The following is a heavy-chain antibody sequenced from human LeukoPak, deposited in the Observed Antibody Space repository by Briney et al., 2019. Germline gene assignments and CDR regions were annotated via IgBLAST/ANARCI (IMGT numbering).Heavy chain of an antibody. J-gene: IGHJ4*02. D-gene: IGHD2-2*01. V-gene: IGHV3-30*02. CDR1: GFSFINYC. CDR2: IRHDGSDQ. CDR3: AKHQCSNTRCYGSPGY. Sequence: GESLRLSCEASGFSFINYCMHWVRQAPGKGLEWVAFIRHDGSDQRYAESVKGRFIISRDNSKNTLYLQMNSLRPEDAGVFYYAKHQCSNTRCYGSPGYWGQGTLVTVSS.